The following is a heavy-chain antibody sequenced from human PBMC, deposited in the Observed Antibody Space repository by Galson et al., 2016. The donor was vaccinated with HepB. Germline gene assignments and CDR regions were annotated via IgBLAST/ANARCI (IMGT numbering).Heavy chain of an antibody. CDR1: GYTFTNYY. V-gene: IGHV1-46*01. J-gene: IGHJ4*02. CDR2: INPSAGST. Sequence: SVKVSCKASGYTFTNYYVHWVRQAPGQGLEWMGVINPSAGSTTYVERFQGRVSMTRDTSTMTVYMELSSLRLEDTAIYYCARSIAVAGPLYFFDYWGQGTLVTASS. CDR3: ARSIAVAGPLYFFDY. D-gene: IGHD6-19*01.